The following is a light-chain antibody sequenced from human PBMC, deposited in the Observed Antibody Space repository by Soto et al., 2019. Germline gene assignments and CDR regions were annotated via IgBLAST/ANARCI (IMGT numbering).Light chain of an antibody. V-gene: IGKV3-11*01. CDR2: DAS. Sequence: ESVLTQSPATLSLSPGERATLSCRASPSVSNSLAWYQHKPGQAPRLLIYDASNRATGVPTRFSGSGSGTDFTLTISSLEPEDFAVYYCQQYNNWPSYTFGQGTKLEIK. J-gene: IGKJ2*01. CDR1: PSVSNS. CDR3: QQYNNWPSYT.